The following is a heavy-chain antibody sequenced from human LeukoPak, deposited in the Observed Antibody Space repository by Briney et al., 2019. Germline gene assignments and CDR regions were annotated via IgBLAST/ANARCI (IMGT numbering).Heavy chain of an antibody. CDR2: INHSVST. Sequence: SETLSLTCAVYGGSFSGYYWSWIRQPPGKGLEWIGEINHSVSTNYNPSLKSRVTISVDTSKNQFSLKLSSVTAADTAVYYCAREPRPYNAWFDYWGQGTLVTVSS. D-gene: IGHD5-24*01. CDR3: AREPRPYNAWFDY. CDR1: GGSFSGYY. V-gene: IGHV4-34*01. J-gene: IGHJ4*02.